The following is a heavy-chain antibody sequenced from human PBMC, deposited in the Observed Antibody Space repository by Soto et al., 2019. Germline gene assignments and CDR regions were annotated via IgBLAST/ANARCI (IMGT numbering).Heavy chain of an antibody. V-gene: IGHV1-18*01. D-gene: IGHD3-10*01. Sequence: GASVKVSCKASGYTFTTFGITWVRQSPGQGLEWMGWIAPYNGVTNYAQSFQDRFTMTTDTSTRTGYMELRRLRYDDTAVYYCSAVITLVRGVMSYGIDVWGQGTTVTVSS. J-gene: IGHJ6*02. CDR1: GYTFTTFG. CDR3: SAVITLVRGVMSYGIDV. CDR2: IAPYNGVT.